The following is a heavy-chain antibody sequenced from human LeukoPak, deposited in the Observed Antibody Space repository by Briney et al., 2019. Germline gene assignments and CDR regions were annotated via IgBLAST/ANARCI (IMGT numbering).Heavy chain of an antibody. CDR2: ISGYNGKT. D-gene: IGHD1-26*01. V-gene: IGHV1-18*01. Sequence: ASVKVSCKASGYIFNSYGIMWVRQAPGQGLEWMGWISGYNGKTHYAQKIQDRVTMTTDTSATTVYMRLRSLRVDDTAVYYCARSGRGTYYYFDYWGQGTLVTVSS. J-gene: IGHJ4*02. CDR1: GYIFNSYG. CDR3: ARSGRGTYYYFDY.